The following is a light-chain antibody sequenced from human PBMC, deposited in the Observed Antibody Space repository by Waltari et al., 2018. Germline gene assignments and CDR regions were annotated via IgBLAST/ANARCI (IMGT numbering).Light chain of an antibody. CDR3: SSYAASTTF. J-gene: IGLJ2*01. V-gene: IGLV2-23*02. CDR2: DVN. CDR1: SSDIGSSIL. Sequence: QSALTQPASVSGSPGQSITLSCTGTSSDIGSSILVSWYQQHPGKAPRLMIYDVNRRPSGVYDRFSGSKSGNTASLTISGLQAEDEADYYCSSYAASTTFFGGGTKVTVL.